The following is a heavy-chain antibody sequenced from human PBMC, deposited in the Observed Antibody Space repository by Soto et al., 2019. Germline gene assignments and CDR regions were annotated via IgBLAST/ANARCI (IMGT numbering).Heavy chain of an antibody. CDR3: AKREAVAGNSHYYYGFDV. CDR1: GFSFSSYA. Sequence: EVHLLESGGGLVRPGGSLRLSCAASGFSFSSYAMSWVRQARGKGLEWVSAIRSSGDMTYYVDSVKGRFTISRDNSKNTLYLQMNSLRVEDTAIYYCAKREAVAGNSHYYYGFDVWGQGTTVTV. J-gene: IGHJ6*02. D-gene: IGHD6-19*01. V-gene: IGHV3-23*01. CDR2: IRSSGDMT.